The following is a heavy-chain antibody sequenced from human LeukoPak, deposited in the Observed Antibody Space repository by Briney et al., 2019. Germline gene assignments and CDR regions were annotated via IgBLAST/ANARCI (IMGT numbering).Heavy chain of an antibody. V-gene: IGHV3-13*01. CDR1: GFTFSSYD. J-gene: IGHJ3*02. CDR3: ARVGFTGAFDI. CDR2: ISTAGDT. D-gene: IGHD3-16*01. Sequence: PAGSLRLSCAASGFTFSSYDMHWVRQAPGKGLEWVSAISTAGDTYYPGSVKGRFTISRENAKNPLYLQMNSLRAGDTAVYYCARVGFTGAFDIWGQGTMVTVSS.